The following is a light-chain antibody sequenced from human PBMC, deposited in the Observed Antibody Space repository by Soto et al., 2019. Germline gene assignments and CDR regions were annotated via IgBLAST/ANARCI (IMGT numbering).Light chain of an antibody. CDR1: SSDVGRYNY. J-gene: IGLJ2*01. Sequence: QSALTQPASVSGSPGQSITISCTGTSSDVGRYNYVSWYQQHPGKAPKLMIFDVSNRPSGVSNRFSGSKSGNTASLTISGLQAEDEADYYCSSYTGSRAPLVFGGGNKLTVL. CDR3: SSYTGSRAPLV. V-gene: IGLV2-14*01. CDR2: DVS.